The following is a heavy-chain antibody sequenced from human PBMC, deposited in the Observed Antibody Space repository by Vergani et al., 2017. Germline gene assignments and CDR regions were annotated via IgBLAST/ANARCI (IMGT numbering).Heavy chain of an antibody. Sequence: QVQLQESGPGLVKPSETLSLTCTVSGGSISSYYWSWIRQPPGKGLEWIGYIYYSGSTNYNPSLKSRVTISVDTSKNPFSLKLSSVTAADTAVYYCARAFLGRYYDSSGYFDYWGQGTLVTVSS. CDR1: GGSISSYY. D-gene: IGHD3-22*01. CDR3: ARAFLGRYYDSSGYFDY. CDR2: IYYSGST. V-gene: IGHV4-59*01. J-gene: IGHJ4*02.